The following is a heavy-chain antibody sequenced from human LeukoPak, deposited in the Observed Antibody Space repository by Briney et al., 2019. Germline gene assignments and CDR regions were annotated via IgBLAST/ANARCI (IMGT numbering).Heavy chain of an antibody. J-gene: IGHJ3*02. Sequence: GGSLRLSCAASGFTFSSYGMHWVRQAPGKGLEWVAVIWYDGSNKYYADSVKGRFTISRDNAKNTLYLQMNSLRAEDTAVYYCAREGWSSGVYDIWGQGTMVTVSS. CDR2: IWYDGSNK. CDR1: GFTFSSYG. CDR3: AREGWSSGVYDI. V-gene: IGHV3-33*01. D-gene: IGHD1-26*01.